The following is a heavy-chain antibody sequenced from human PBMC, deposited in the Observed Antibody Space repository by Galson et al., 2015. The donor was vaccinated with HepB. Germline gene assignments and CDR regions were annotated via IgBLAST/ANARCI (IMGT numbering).Heavy chain of an antibody. CDR2: MNPNSGNT. Sequence: SVKVSCKASGYTFANYDINWVRQATGQGLEWMGWMNPNSGNTAYARKFRGRVTMTRNTSISTAHMELSGLRSDDTAVYYCARRDYDISTGYYSLLLSYWGQGTLVTVSS. CDR3: ARRDYDISTGYYSLLLSY. J-gene: IGHJ4*02. V-gene: IGHV1-8*01. CDR1: GYTFANYD. D-gene: IGHD3-9*01.